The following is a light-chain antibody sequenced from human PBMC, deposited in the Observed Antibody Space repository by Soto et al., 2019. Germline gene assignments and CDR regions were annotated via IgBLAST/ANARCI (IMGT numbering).Light chain of an antibody. V-gene: IGLV3-1*01. CDR2: QDS. CDR3: QAWDSNTAYV. J-gene: IGLJ1*01. CDR1: KLGDKY. Sequence: SYELTQPPSVSVSPGQTASITCSGDKLGDKYASWYQQKPGQSPVLVIYQDSKRPSGIPERFSGSNSGNTATLTISGTQAMDEADYYCQAWDSNTAYVFGTGTKVTVL.